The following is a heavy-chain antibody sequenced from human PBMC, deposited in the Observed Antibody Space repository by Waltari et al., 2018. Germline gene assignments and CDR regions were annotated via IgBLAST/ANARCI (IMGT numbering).Heavy chain of an antibody. V-gene: IGHV3-7*01. J-gene: IGHJ4*02. CDR1: GLTFSSYW. D-gene: IGHD7-27*01. CDR3: ARGNWAPFDY. Sequence: EVQLVESGGGLVQPGGSLRLSCAASGLTFSSYWMTWVRQAPGKGLEWVAIIKQDGSGNHYVDSVKGRFTISRDNAKNSLYLQMNSLRVEDTAIYYCARGNWAPFDYWGQGTLVTVSS. CDR2: IKQDGSGN.